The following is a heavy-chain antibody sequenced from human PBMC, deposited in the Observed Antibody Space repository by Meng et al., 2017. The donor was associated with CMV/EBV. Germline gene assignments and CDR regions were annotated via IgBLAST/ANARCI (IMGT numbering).Heavy chain of an antibody. Sequence: GESLKISCAASGFTFSSYAMSWVRQAPGKGLEWVSAISGSGGSTYYADSVKGRFTISRDNSKNTLYLQMNSLRAEDTAVYYCAKAWFRDGSTSHFDYWGQGTLVTVSS. J-gene: IGHJ4*02. CDR3: AKAWFRDGSTSHFDY. CDR2: ISGSGGST. CDR1: GFTFSSYA. V-gene: IGHV3-23*01. D-gene: IGHD2-2*01.